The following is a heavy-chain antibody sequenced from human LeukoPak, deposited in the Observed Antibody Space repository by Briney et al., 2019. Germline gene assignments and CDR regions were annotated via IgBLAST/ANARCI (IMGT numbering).Heavy chain of an antibody. V-gene: IGHV3-9*03. J-gene: IGHJ4*02. D-gene: IGHD5-12*01. CDR2: ISWNSGSI. CDR1: GFTYDDYA. Sequence: GESLTLSCAASGFTYDDYAMHSVRQAPGKGLEWVSGISWNSGSIGYADSVKGRFTIYRDNAKNSLYLQMNSLRPEDMALYYCAKDTGYDWGTHPFDYWGQGTLVTVSS. CDR3: AKDTGYDWGTHPFDY.